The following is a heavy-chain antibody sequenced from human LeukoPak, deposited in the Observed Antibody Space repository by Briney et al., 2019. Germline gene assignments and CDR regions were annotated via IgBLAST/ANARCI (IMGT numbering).Heavy chain of an antibody. CDR3: AKDWPGEGAVAGIKYYFDY. D-gene: IGHD6-19*01. CDR2: IHSDNT. Sequence: GSLRLSCTVSGFTVSSNSMSWVRQAPGKGLEWVSFIHSDNTHYSDSVKGRFTISRDNSKNTLYLQMNSLRAEDTAVYYCAKDWPGEGAVAGIKYYFDYWGQGTLVTVSS. CDR1: GFTVSSNS. V-gene: IGHV3-66*03. J-gene: IGHJ4*02.